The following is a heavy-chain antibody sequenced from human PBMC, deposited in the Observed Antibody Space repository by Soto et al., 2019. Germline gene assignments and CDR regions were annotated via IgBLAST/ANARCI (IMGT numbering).Heavy chain of an antibody. CDR1: GYSFTSYW. J-gene: IGHJ6*02. CDR3: ARLQGTCSTTSCSPDYFYYGLDV. D-gene: IGHD2-2*01. V-gene: IGHV5-51*01. CDR2: IYPDDSDT. Sequence: GEPLNIYCEGSGYSFTSYWTGWVRQMPGKGLEWMGIIYPDDSDTRYSPSFEGQVTISAVKSITTAYLQWSSLKASDTAMYYCARLQGTCSTTSCSPDYFYYGLDVWGQRTTVPVSS.